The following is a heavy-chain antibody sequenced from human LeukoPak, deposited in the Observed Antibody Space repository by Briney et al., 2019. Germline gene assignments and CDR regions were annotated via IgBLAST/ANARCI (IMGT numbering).Heavy chain of an antibody. CDR1: GYSISSGYY. J-gene: IGHJ3*02. Sequence: PSETLSLTCTVSGYSISSGYYWGWIRQPPGKGLEWLGSIYHSGDTYCNPSLKSRVTTSLDTSNNQFSLKLSSVTAADTAVYYCARSRYYYETSGYRDAFDIWGQGTMVTVSS. CDR3: ARSRYYYETSGYRDAFDI. CDR2: IYHSGDT. V-gene: IGHV4-38-2*02. D-gene: IGHD3-22*01.